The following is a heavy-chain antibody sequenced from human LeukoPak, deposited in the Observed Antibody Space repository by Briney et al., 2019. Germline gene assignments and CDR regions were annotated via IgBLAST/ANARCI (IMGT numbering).Heavy chain of an antibody. CDR3: ARDLLGSDYSKNAFHI. CDR1: GYMFSSYA. D-gene: IGHD2-21*01. CDR2: INAFNGNT. V-gene: IGHV1-18*01. Sequence: GASVKVSCKASGYMFSSYALNWVRQAPGRGLEWMGWINAFNGNTDYAQNLRGRITLTTDTSTTTAYMELRSLRSDDTAVYYCARDLLGSDYSKNAFHIWGQGTLVTVSS. J-gene: IGHJ3*02.